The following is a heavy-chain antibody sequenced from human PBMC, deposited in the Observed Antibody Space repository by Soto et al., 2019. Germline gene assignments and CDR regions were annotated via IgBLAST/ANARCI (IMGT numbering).Heavy chain of an antibody. CDR3: AKDIKLGYYGMDV. CDR2: ISWDGGST. CDR1: GSTFDDYA. Sequence: GGSLRLSCAASGSTFDDYAMHWVRQAPGKGLEWVSLISWDGGSTYYADSVKGRFTISRDNSKNSLYLQMNSLRAEDTALYYCAKDIKLGYYGMDVWSQGTTVTVSS. D-gene: IGHD3-10*01. J-gene: IGHJ6*02. V-gene: IGHV3-43D*04.